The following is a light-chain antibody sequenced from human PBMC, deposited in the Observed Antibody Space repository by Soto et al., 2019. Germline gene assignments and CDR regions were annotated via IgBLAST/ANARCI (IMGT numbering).Light chain of an antibody. CDR2: EVS. CDR3: VSYTIKKNVI. V-gene: IGLV2-8*01. Sequence: QSALTQPPSASGSPGQSVTISCTGTSSDIGAYNYVSWYQRHPGKAPKLLIYEVSKWPSGVPDRFSGSKSGNMASLTVSGRQADDEADYYCVSYTIKKNVIFGGGTKLTVL. CDR1: SSDIGAYNY. J-gene: IGLJ2*01.